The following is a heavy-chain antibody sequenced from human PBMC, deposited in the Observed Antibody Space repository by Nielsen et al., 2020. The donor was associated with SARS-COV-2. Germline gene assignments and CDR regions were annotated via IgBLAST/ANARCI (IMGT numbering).Heavy chain of an antibody. D-gene: IGHD3-22*01. V-gene: IGHV4-61*01. CDR3: ARGHTGFSSALT. J-gene: IGHJ5*02. CDR2: IYYTGDT. Sequence: SETLSLTCTVSGGSVSCSSDNFSWIRQPPGTGLEWIGYIYYTGDTNYNPSLKSRVTISVDTSKNQFSLKLSSVTAADTAVYYCARGHTGFSSALTWGQGTLVTVSS. CDR1: GGSVSCSSDN.